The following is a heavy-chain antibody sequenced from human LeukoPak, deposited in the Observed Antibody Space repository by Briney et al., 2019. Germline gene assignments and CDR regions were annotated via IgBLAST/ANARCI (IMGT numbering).Heavy chain of an antibody. CDR3: AKDRSCVNDVRHGDFDY. J-gene: IGHJ4*02. Sequence: GGSLRLSCAASGFIFSSYAMSWVRQAPGKGLEWVSTISGSGGSTYYADSVKGRFTISRDNSKNTVYLQMNSLRAEDTAVYYCAKDRSCVNDVRHGDFDYWGQGTLVTVSS. V-gene: IGHV3-23*01. CDR1: GFIFSSYA. D-gene: IGHD2-8*01. CDR2: ISGSGGST.